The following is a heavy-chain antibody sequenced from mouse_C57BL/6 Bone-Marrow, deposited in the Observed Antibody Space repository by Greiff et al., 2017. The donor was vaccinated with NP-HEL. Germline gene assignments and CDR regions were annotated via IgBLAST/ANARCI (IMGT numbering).Heavy chain of an antibody. CDR3: ARIYYGSSY. Sequence: EVQLQQSGPELVKPGASVKISCKASGYSFTGYYMHWVKQSSEKSLEWIGEINPSTGGTSYNQKFKGKATLTVDKSSSTAYMQLKSLTSEDSAVYYCARIYYGSSYWGQGTSVTVSS. CDR2: INPSTGGT. V-gene: IGHV1-43*01. J-gene: IGHJ4*01. CDR1: GYSFTGYY. D-gene: IGHD1-1*01.